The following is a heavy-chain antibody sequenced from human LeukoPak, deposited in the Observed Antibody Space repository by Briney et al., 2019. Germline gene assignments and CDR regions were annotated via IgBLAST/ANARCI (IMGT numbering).Heavy chain of an antibody. Sequence: SGGSLRLSCAASGFTVSSNYMSWVRQAPGKGLEWVSVIYSGGSTYYADSVKGRFTISRDNSKNTLYLQMNSLRAEDTAVYYCARRSGWVPHDAFDIWGQGTMVTVSS. D-gene: IGHD6-19*01. CDR1: GFTVSSNY. J-gene: IGHJ3*02. CDR3: ARRSGWVPHDAFDI. V-gene: IGHV3-53*01. CDR2: IYSGGST.